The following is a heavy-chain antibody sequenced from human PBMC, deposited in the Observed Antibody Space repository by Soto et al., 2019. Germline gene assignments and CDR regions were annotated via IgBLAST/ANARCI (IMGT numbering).Heavy chain of an antibody. CDR1: GFTFDDYG. CDR2: INWNGGST. Sequence: PGGSLRLSCAASGFTFDDYGMSWVRQAPGKGLEWVSGINWNGGSTGYADSVKGRFTISRDNAKNSLYLQMNSLRAEDTALYYRARDSRYCSSTSCYEFDYWGQGTLVTVSS. CDR3: ARDSRYCSSTSCYEFDY. V-gene: IGHV3-20*04. D-gene: IGHD2-2*01. J-gene: IGHJ4*02.